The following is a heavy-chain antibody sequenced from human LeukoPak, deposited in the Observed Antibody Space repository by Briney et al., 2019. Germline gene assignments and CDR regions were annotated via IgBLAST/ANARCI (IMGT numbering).Heavy chain of an antibody. D-gene: IGHD3-9*01. Sequence: TGGSLRLSCAASGFTFSSYSMNWVRQAPGKRLEWVSSISSSSSYIYYADSVKGRFTISRDNAKNSLYLQMNSLRAEDTAVYYFARNYENLTGYYNLFFYYGIDVWGQGTTVTVSS. CDR3: ARNYENLTGYYNLFFYYGIDV. V-gene: IGHV3-21*01. J-gene: IGHJ6*02. CDR1: GFTFSSYS. CDR2: ISSSSSYI.